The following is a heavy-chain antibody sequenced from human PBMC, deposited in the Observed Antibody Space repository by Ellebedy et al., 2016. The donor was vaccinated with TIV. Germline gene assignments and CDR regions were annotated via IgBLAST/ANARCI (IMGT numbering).Heavy chain of an antibody. CDR3: AGRAGYTGYVN. CDR1: GDRFGTYW. CDR2: IFLGDSET. V-gene: IGHV5-51*01. J-gene: IGHJ4*02. D-gene: IGHD3-9*01. Sequence: GESLKISCKGSGDRFGTYWIAWVRQMPGQALARKGIIFLGDSETRYSPSFQGQVTFSVDTSTTTAYLQLRGLKASDTAMYYCAGRAGYTGYVNWGQGTLVTVSS.